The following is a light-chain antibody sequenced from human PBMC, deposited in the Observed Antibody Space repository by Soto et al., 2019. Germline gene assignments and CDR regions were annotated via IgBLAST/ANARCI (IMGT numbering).Light chain of an antibody. CDR3: QQRLKWPPLT. CDR2: DAS. Sequence: EIVLTQSPGALSLSPGERAILSCRASQDIERYLAWYQQKPGQAPRLLIYDASNRATGIPTRYSGSGSGTDFTLTLSSLESEDFAVYYCQQRLKWPPLTFGQGTRLEIK. CDR1: QDIERY. J-gene: IGKJ5*01. V-gene: IGKV3-11*01.